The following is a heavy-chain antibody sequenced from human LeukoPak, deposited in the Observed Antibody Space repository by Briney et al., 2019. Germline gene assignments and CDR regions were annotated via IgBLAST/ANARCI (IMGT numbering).Heavy chain of an antibody. J-gene: IGHJ4*02. V-gene: IGHV1-69*04. Sequence: SVKVSCKASGGTFSSYAISWVRQAPGQGLEWMGRIIPILGIANYAQKFQGRVTITADKSTSTAYMELSSLRAEDTAVYYCARSRDRKTGADSWGQGTLVTVSS. CDR3: ARSRDRKTGADS. D-gene: IGHD1-14*01. CDR2: IIPILGIA. CDR1: GGTFSSYA.